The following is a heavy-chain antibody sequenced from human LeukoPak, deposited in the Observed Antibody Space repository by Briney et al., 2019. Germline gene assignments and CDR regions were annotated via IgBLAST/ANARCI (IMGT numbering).Heavy chain of an antibody. V-gene: IGHV4-39*01. J-gene: IGHJ3*02. CDR2: IYYSGST. CDR1: GGSISGSSYY. Sequence: SETLSLTCTVSGGSISGSSYYWGWIRQPPGRGLEWIGTIYYSGSTSYNPSLRSRVTISVDTSKNQFSLKLSSVTAADTAVYYCARHRTTVTPFDAFDIWGQGTMVTVSS. CDR3: ARHRTTVTPFDAFDI. D-gene: IGHD4-17*01.